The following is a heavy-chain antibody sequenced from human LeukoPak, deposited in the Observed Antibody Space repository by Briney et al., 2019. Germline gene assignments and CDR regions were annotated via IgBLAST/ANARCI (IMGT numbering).Heavy chain of an antibody. J-gene: IGHJ4*02. CDR1: GYSFTSYW. CDR2: IYPGDSDT. V-gene: IGHV5-51*01. D-gene: IGHD1-26*01. Sequence: GESLKISCKGSGYSFTSYWIGWVRQMPGKGLEWMGIIYPGDSDTRYSPSSQGQVTISADKSISTAYLQWSSLEASDTAMYYCARGSGSYHTAYMNWGQGTLVTVSS. CDR3: ARGSGSYHTAYMN.